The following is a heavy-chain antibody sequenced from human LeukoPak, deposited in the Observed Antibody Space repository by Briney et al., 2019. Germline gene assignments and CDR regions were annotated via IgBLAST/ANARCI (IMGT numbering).Heavy chain of an antibody. CDR3: AKDPRPNSSGWYGGPFDY. CDR2: ISYDGSNK. V-gene: IGHV3-30*18. Sequence: GRSLRLSCAASGFTFSSYGMHWVRQAPGKGLEWVAVISYDGSNKYYADSVKGRFTISRDNSKNTLYLQMNSLRAEDTAVYYCAKDPRPNSSGWYGGPFDYWGQGTLVTVSS. CDR1: GFTFSSYG. J-gene: IGHJ4*02. D-gene: IGHD6-19*01.